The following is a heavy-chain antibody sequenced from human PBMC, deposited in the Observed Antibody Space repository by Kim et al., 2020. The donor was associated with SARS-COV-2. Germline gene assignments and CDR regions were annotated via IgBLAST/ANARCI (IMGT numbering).Heavy chain of an antibody. J-gene: IGHJ4*02. CDR2: ISSSSSYI. V-gene: IGHV3-21*01. D-gene: IGHD3-10*01. CDR3: ARRGAVPMVRGVNPLSRSMEYYFDY. Sequence: GGSLRLSCAASGFTFSSYSMNWVRQAPGKGLEWVSSISSSSSYIYYADSVKGRFTISRDNAKNSLYLQMNSLRAEDTAVYYCARRGAVPMVRGVNPLSRSMEYYFDYWGQGTLVTVSS. CDR1: GFTFSSYS.